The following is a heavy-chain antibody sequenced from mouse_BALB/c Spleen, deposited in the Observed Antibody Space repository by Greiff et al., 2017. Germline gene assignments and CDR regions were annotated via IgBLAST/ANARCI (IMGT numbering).Heavy chain of an antibody. CDR3: ARAWRYDWGWFAY. CDR2: ISYDGSN. J-gene: IGHJ3*01. V-gene: IGHV3-6*02. CDR1: GYSITSGYY. Sequence: EVQRVESGPGLVKPSQSLSLTCSVTGYSITSGYYWNWIRQFPGNKLEWMGYISYDGSNNYNPSLKNRISINRDTSKNQFFLKLNSVTTEDTATYYCARAWRYDWGWFAYWGQGTLVTVSA. D-gene: IGHD2-14*01.